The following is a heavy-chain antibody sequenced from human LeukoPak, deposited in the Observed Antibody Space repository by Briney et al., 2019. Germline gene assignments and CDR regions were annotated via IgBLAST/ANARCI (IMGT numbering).Heavy chain of an antibody. J-gene: IGHJ4*02. CDR1: GFTFSSYG. D-gene: IGHD6-13*01. CDR2: ISSTSSYV. CDR3: AGDRAAAARQPVDY. Sequence: GGSLRLSCAASGFTFSSYGMNWVRQAPGKGLEWVSSISSTSSYVYYADSVKGRFTISRDNAKNSLYLQMNSLRAEDTAVYYCAGDRAAAARQPVDYWGQGTLVTVSS. V-gene: IGHV3-21*01.